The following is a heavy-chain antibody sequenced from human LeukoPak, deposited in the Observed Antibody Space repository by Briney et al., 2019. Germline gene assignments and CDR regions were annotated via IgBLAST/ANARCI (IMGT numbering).Heavy chain of an antibody. CDR3: AKLVFGDSSGFVGY. Sequence: GGSLRLSFAASGFTFSSYAMSGVGQAPGKGRDWVSVISGVVGTTYYADSVKGRFTISRDNSKNTLYLQMNSLRAEYTAAYYCAKLVFGDSSGFVGYWGQGTLVTVSS. CDR2: ISGVVGTT. CDR1: GFTFSSYA. D-gene: IGHD3-22*01. V-gene: IGHV3-23*01. J-gene: IGHJ4*02.